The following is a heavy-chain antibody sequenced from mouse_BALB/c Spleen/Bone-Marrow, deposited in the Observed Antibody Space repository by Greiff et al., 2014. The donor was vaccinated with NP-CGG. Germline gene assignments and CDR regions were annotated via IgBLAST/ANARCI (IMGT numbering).Heavy chain of an antibody. CDR2: ISSGGST. Sequence: EVKLVESGGGLVKHGGSLKLSCAASGFTFSSYAMSWVRQTPEKRLEWVASISSGGSTYYPDSVKGRFTISRDNARNILYLQMSSLRSEDTAMYYCAREMVTGFAYWGQGTLVTVSA. CDR1: GFTFSSYA. D-gene: IGHD2-2*01. CDR3: AREMVTGFAY. V-gene: IGHV5-6-5*01. J-gene: IGHJ3*01.